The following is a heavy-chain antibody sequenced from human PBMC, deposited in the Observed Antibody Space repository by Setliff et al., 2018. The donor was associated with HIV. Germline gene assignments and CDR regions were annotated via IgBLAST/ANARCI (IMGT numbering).Heavy chain of an antibody. CDR1: GGAVSDYY. Sequence: SETLSLTCAFPGGAVSDYYWTWIRQTPGRGLEWIGDINHMGTIKYNSSLRGRVTISDDTSKKQCSLKLTSVTAADTAVYYCARGRGRAAVGPMNRYYYYGMDVWGQGTTVTVS. CDR2: INHMGTI. V-gene: IGHV4-34*01. J-gene: IGHJ6*02. CDR3: ARGRGRAAVGPMNRYYYYGMDV. D-gene: IGHD6-13*01.